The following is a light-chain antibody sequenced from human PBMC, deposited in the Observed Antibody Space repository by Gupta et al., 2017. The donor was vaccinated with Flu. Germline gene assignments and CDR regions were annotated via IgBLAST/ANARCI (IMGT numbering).Light chain of an antibody. CDR1: SSDVGGYKY. CDR2: EVD. V-gene: IGLV2-8*01. Sequence: SVTISCTGTSSDVGGYKYVSWYQPHPAKAPKLMIYEVDKRPAGVPVRFSGSKSGNTASLTVSGLQAEDEADYYCCSYAGSNNWVFGGGTKLTVL. J-gene: IGLJ3*02. CDR3: CSYAGSNNWV.